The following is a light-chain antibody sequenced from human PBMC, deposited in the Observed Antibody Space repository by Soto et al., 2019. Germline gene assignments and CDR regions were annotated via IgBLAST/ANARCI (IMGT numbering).Light chain of an antibody. Sequence: QSALTQPVSVSGSPGQSIAISCIGTSSDVGAYDYVSWYQQHPDRAPKLMIYEVSNRPSGVSNRFSGSKSVNTATLTISGLQAEDEADYYCSSYTSSSTRVFGTGTKVTVL. CDR1: SSDVGAYDY. J-gene: IGLJ1*01. V-gene: IGLV2-14*03. CDR2: EVS. CDR3: SSYTSSSTRV.